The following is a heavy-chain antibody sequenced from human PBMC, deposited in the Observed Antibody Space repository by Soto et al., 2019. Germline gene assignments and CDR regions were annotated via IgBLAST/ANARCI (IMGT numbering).Heavy chain of an antibody. J-gene: IGHJ4*02. D-gene: IGHD1-26*01. CDR3: AMGELRSFDY. CDR1: GGSISSSHC. CDR2: ISPSGST. V-gene: IGHV4-4*02. Sequence: QVQLQESGPGLVKPSGTLSLNCAVSGGSISSSHCRSWVRQPPGKGLERIGEISPSGSTNYNPSLKGLVAISVDNSKNQFSLKLSSVTAADTAVYYCAMGELRSFDYWGQGTLVTVSS.